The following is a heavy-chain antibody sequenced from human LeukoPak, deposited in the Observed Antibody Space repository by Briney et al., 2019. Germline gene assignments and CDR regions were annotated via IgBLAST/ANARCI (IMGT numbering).Heavy chain of an antibody. J-gene: IGHJ3*02. Sequence: SETLSLTCTVSGGSISSSSYYWGWIRQPPGKGLEWIGNIYYSGSTYYNPSLKSRVTISVDTSKNQFSLKLGSVTAADTAVYYCARALSSSGIAVVVVATQDAFDIWGQGTMVTVSS. CDR2: IYYSGST. CDR3: ARALSSSGIAVVVVATQDAFDI. V-gene: IGHV4-39*07. D-gene: IGHD2-15*01. CDR1: GGSISSSSYY.